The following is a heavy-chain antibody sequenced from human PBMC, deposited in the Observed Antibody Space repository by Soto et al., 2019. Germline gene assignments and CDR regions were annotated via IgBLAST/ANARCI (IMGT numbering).Heavy chain of an antibody. D-gene: IGHD6-19*01. CDR1: GYTFTRYG. CDR2: ISAYNGNT. V-gene: IGHV1-18*01. CDR3: ARVKDSSGRLGY. Sequence: ASVKVSCKTAGYTFTRYGINWVRQAPGQGLEWMGWISAYNGNTNYAQKLQGRVTMTTDTSTSTAYMELRSLRSDDTAVYYCARVKDSSGRLGYWGQGTLVTVSS. J-gene: IGHJ4*02.